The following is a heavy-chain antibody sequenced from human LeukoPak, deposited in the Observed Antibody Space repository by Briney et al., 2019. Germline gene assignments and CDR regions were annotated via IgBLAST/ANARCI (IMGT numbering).Heavy chain of an antibody. CDR1: GFTFSSYS. Sequence: GGSLRLSCAASGFTFSSYSMNWVRQAPGKGLEWVAFIRYDGSNKYYADSVKGRFTISRDNSKNTLYLQMNSLRAEDTAVYYCAKDRVADYYGSGSFRWFDPWGQGTLVTVSS. D-gene: IGHD3-10*01. V-gene: IGHV3-30*02. CDR3: AKDRVADYYGSGSFRWFDP. J-gene: IGHJ5*02. CDR2: IRYDGSNK.